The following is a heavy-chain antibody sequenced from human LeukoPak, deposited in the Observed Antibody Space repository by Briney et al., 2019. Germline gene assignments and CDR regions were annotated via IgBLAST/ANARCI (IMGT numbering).Heavy chain of an antibody. CDR2: ISYDGSNK. D-gene: IGHD6-13*01. Sequence: GGSLGLSCAASGFTFSSYGMHWVRQAPGKGLEWVAVISYDGSNKYYADSVKGRFTISRDNSKNTLYLHMNSLRDEDTAVYYCAISAAGTLYGMDVWGQGTTVTVSS. J-gene: IGHJ6*02. CDR1: GFTFSSYG. V-gene: IGHV3-30*03. CDR3: AISAAGTLYGMDV.